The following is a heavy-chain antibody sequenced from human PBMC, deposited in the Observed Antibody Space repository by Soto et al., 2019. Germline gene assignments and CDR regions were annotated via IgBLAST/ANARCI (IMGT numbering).Heavy chain of an antibody. V-gene: IGHV3-23*01. CDR2: ISGSGDST. Sequence: EVQLLESGGGLVQPGGSLRLSCAASGFTFSSYAMSRVRQAPGKGLEWVSTISGSGDSTYYADSVKGRFTISRDNSKNTLYLQMNSLRAEDTAVYYCAKDPTAYSNYISVGKYWGQGTLVTVCS. CDR3: AKDPTAYSNYISVGKY. J-gene: IGHJ4*02. CDR1: GFTFSSYA. D-gene: IGHD4-4*01.